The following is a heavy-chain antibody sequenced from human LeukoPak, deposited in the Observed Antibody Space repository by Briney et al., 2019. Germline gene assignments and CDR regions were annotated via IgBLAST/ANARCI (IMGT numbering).Heavy chain of an antibody. J-gene: IGHJ4*02. D-gene: IGHD6-19*01. V-gene: IGHV3-30-3*01. CDR1: GFTFSHYA. CDR3: VRDGDSGWYPGDY. Sequence: PGGSLRLSCAASGFTFSHYAIHWVRQAPGKGLEWVAVISYDGSNKYYADSVKGRFTISRDYSAYLQMNSLRPEDTAVYYCVRDGDSGWYPGDYWGQGTLVTVSS. CDR2: ISYDGSNK.